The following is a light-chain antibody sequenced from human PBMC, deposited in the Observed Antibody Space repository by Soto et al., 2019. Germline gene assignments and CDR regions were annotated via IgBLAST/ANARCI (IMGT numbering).Light chain of an antibody. Sequence: EIVMTQSPATLSVSPGERATLSCRASQSVSSNFAWYQQKPGQAPRLLIYDASTRATGIPARFSGSGSGTEFTLTISSLQSEDFAVYYCQKYNSAPPTFGQGTKVEIK. V-gene: IGKV3-15*01. CDR2: DAS. CDR1: QSVSSN. CDR3: QKYNSAPPT. J-gene: IGKJ1*01.